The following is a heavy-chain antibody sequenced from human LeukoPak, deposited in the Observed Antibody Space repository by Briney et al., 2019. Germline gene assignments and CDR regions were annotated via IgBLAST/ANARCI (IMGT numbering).Heavy chain of an antibody. CDR1: GYTSTSYA. V-gene: IGHV1-3*01. CDR2: INAGNGNT. CDR3: ARERGHYYDSSGYYFGRWFDP. Sequence: ASVKVSCKASGYTSTSYAMHWVRQAPGQRLEWMGWINAGNGNTKYSQKFQGRVTITRDTSASTAYMELSSLRSEDTAVYYCARERGHYYDSSGYYFGRWFDPWGQGTLVTVSS. J-gene: IGHJ5*02. D-gene: IGHD3-22*01.